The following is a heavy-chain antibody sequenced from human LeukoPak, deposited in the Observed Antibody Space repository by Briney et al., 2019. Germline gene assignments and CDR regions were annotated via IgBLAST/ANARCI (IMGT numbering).Heavy chain of an antibody. CDR3: ARGLSGSGSYYLFPYYGMDV. V-gene: IGHV4-34*01. D-gene: IGHD3-10*01. CDR1: GGSFSGYY. Sequence: SETLSLTCAVYGGSFSGYYWSWIRQPPGKGLEWIGEINHSGSTNYNPSLKSRVTISVDTSKKQFSLKLSSVAAADTAVYYCARGLSGSGSYYLFPYYGMDVWGQGTTVTVSS. J-gene: IGHJ6*02. CDR2: INHSGST.